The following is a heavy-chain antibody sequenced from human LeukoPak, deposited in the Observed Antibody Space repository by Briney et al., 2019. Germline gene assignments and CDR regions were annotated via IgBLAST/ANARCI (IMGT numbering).Heavy chain of an antibody. CDR2: INPNSGGT. J-gene: IGHJ4*02. CDR1: GYSFTSYF. V-gene: IGHV1-2*02. D-gene: IGHD3-22*01. CDR3: ARDERYDSSGYPFDY. Sequence: GESLKISCKGSGYSFTSYFMHWVRQAPGQGLEWMGWINPNSGGTNYAQKFQGRVTMTRDTSISTAYKELSRLTSDDTAVYYCARDERYDSSGYPFDYWGQGTLVTVSS.